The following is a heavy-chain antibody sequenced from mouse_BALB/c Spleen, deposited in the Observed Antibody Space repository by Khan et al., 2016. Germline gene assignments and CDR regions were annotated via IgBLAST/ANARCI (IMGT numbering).Heavy chain of an antibody. Sequence: QVQLKESGPGLVQPSQSLSITCTVSGFSLTSYGVHWVRQSPGKGLEWLGVIWRGGSTDYNAAFMSRLSITKDNSKSQVFFKMNSLQADDTAIYYCAKNENYGSSYAMDYWGQGTSVTVSS. V-gene: IGHV2-5*01. D-gene: IGHD1-1*01. CDR3: AKNENYGSSYAMDY. CDR2: IWRGGST. J-gene: IGHJ4*01. CDR1: GFSLTSYG.